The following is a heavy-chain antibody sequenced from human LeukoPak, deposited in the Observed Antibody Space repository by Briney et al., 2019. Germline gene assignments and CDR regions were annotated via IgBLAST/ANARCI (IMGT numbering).Heavy chain of an antibody. D-gene: IGHD3-3*01. J-gene: IGHJ4*02. V-gene: IGHV3-74*01. CDR1: GFTLSTYW. Sequence: PGGSLRLSCAASGFTLSTYWMHWVRQAPGKGLVWVSRINSEGSSTTYADSVKGRFTISRDLSKNTLFLQMNSLRPEDTAVYYCSKDRGVFGVAYSLDYWGQGTLVTVSS. CDR3: SKDRGVFGVAYSLDY. CDR2: INSEGSST.